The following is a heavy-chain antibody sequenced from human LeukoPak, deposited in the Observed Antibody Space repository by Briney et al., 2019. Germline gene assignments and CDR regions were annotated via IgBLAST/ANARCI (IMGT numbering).Heavy chain of an antibody. D-gene: IGHD5-12*01. V-gene: IGHV5-51*01. CDR3: ARPPRYSGYDSPYYFDY. Sequence: GESLKISCKGSGYSFTSYWIGWVRQMPGKGLEWMGIIYPGDSDTRYSPSFQGRVTISADKSISTAYLQWSSLKASDTAMYYCARPPRYSGYDSPYYFDYWGHGTLVTVSS. J-gene: IGHJ4*01. CDR1: GYSFTSYW. CDR2: IYPGDSDT.